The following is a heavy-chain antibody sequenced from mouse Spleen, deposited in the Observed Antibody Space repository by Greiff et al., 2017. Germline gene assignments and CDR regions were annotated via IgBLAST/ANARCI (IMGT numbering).Heavy chain of an antibody. CDR2: IHPNSGST. CDR3: ARTTSYGSNYAMDY. Sequence: QVQLQQPGAELVKPGASVKLSCKASGYTFTSYWMHWVKQRPGQGLEWIGMIHPNSGSTNYNAKFKSKAPLTVDKSSSTAYMQLSSLTSEDSAVYYCARTTSYGSNYAMDYWGQGTSVTVSS. CDR1: GYTFTSYW. D-gene: IGHD1-1*01. V-gene: IGHV1-64*01. J-gene: IGHJ4*01.